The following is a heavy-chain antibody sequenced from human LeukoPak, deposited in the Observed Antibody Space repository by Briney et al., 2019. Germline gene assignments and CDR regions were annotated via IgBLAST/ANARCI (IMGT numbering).Heavy chain of an antibody. D-gene: IGHD3-22*01. CDR1: GFTFSDYY. CDR2: ISSSGSTI. J-gene: IGHJ4*02. CDR3: AREEYDSSGYYSLLY. Sequence: KPGGSLRLSCAASGFTFSDYYMSWIRQAPGKGLERVSYISSSGSTIYYAESVKGRFTISRDNAKNSLYLQMNSLRAEDTAVYYCAREEYDSSGYYSLLYWGQGTLVTVSS. V-gene: IGHV3-11*04.